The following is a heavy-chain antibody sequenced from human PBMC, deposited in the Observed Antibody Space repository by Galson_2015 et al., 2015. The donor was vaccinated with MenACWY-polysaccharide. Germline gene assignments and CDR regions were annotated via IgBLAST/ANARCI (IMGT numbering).Heavy chain of an antibody. CDR3: ARGYSGYD. CDR2: IKSDGSST. J-gene: IGHJ4*02. CDR1: GFTFSTYW. D-gene: IGHD5-12*01. Sequence: LRLSCAASGFTFSTYWMHWVRQSPGKGLVWVSRIKSDGSSTSYADSVKGRFTISRDNAKNTLYLEMNSLRAEDTAVYYCARGYSGYDWGQGTLVTVSS. V-gene: IGHV3-74*01.